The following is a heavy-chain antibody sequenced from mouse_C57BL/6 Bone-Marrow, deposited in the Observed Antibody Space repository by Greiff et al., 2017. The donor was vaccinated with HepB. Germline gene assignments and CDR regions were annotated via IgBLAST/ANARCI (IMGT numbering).Heavy chain of an antibody. CDR3: ARVRSYYAMDY. CDR1: GYTFTNYW. CDR2: IYPGGGYT. J-gene: IGHJ4*01. V-gene: IGHV1-63*01. Sequence: QVQLKESGAELVRPGTSVKMSCKASGYTFTNYWIGWAKQRPGHGLEWIGDIYPGGGYTNYNEKFKGKATLTADKSSSTAYMQFSSLTSEDSAIYYCARVRSYYAMDYWGQGTSVTVSS.